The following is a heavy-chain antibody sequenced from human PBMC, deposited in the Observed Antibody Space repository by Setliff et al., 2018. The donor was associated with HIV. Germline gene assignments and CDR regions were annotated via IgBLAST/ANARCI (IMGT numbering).Heavy chain of an antibody. J-gene: IGHJ5*02. CDR1: GGSFSGYY. D-gene: IGHD2-2*01. Sequence: PSETLSLTCAVYGGSFSGYYWSWIRQPPGKGLEWIGEINHSGSTNYNPSPKSRVTISLDTSKNQFSLKLSSATAADTAIYYCARALYCSSASCAQRDWLDPWGQGTLVTVSS. V-gene: IGHV4-34*01. CDR2: INHSGST. CDR3: ARALYCSSASCAQRDWLDP.